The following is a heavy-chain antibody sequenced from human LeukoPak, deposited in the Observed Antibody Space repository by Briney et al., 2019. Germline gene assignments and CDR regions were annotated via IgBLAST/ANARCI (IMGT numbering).Heavy chain of an antibody. V-gene: IGHV3-23*01. CDR3: AKAKAGVNYGDYYPYYYYGMDV. D-gene: IGHD4-17*01. J-gene: IGHJ6*02. CDR2: ISGSGGST. Sequence: PGGSLRLSCAASGFTFSSYAMSWVRQAPGKGLEWVSAISGSGGSTYYADSVKGRFTISRDNSKNTLYLQMSSLRAEDTAVYYCAKAKAGVNYGDYYPYYYYGMDVWGQGTTVTVSS. CDR1: GFTFSSYA.